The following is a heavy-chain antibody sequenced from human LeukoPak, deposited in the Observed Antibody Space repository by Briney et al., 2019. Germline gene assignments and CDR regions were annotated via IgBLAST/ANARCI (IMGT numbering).Heavy chain of an antibody. D-gene: IGHD2-15*01. J-gene: IGHJ5*02. V-gene: IGHV1-69*06. CDR1: GGTFSSYA. Sequence: WASVKVACKASGGTFSSYAISWVRQAPGQGLEWMGGIIPVVGTANYAQKFQGRVTITADKSTSTAYMELSSLRSDDTAVYYCARPLYCSDGSCLNWFDAWGQGTLVTASS. CDR2: IIPVVGTA. CDR3: ARPLYCSDGSCLNWFDA.